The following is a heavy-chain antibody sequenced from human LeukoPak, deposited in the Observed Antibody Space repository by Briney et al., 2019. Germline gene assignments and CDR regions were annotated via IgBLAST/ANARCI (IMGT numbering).Heavy chain of an antibody. D-gene: IGHD3-16*01. Sequence: SQTLSLTCTVSGGSISSGGYYWSWIRQPPGKGLEWIGYIYYSGSTNYNPSLKSRVTISVDTSKNQFSLKLSSVTAADTAVYYCARLLPDYYAFDIWGQGTMVTVSS. CDR1: GGSISSGGYY. CDR2: IYYSGST. CDR3: ARLLPDYYAFDI. V-gene: IGHV4-61*08. J-gene: IGHJ3*02.